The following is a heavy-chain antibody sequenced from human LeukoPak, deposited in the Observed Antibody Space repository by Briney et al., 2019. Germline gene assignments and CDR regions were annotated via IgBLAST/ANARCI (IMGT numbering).Heavy chain of an antibody. CDR2: LSGSGSST. Sequence: PGGSLRLSCVASGFIFNKHAMSWVRQAPGKGLEWVSGLSGSGSSTDYADSVKGRFAVSRDNSKNTLFLQMNSLRAEDTAIYYCAKERDYGPADYWGQGTRVTAPS. V-gene: IGHV3-23*01. CDR1: GFIFNKHA. CDR3: AKERDYGPADY. J-gene: IGHJ4*02. D-gene: IGHD4/OR15-4a*01.